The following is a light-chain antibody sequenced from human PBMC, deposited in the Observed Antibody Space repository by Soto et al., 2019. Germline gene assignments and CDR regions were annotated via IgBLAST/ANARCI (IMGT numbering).Light chain of an antibody. CDR1: SSDVGGYNY. CDR2: DVS. J-gene: IGLJ1*01. V-gene: IGLV2-14*01. Sequence: QSVLTQPASVSWSPGQSITISCTGTSSDVGGYNYVSWYQQHTGKAPKLMIYDVSNRPSGVSNRFSGSKSGNTASLTISGLQAEDEADYYCSSYTSSSPYVFGTGTKVTVL. CDR3: SSYTSSSPYV.